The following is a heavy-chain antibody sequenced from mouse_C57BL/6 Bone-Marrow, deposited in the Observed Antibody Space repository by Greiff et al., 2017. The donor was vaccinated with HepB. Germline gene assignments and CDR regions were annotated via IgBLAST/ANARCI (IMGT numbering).Heavy chain of an antibody. J-gene: IGHJ4*01. CDR1: GFTFSSYT. Sequence: EVNVVESGGGLVKPGGSLKLSCAASGFTFSSYTMSWVRQTPEKRLEWVATISGGGGNTYYPDSVKGRFTISRDNAKNTLYLQMSSLRSEDTALYYCARLLIYYDSWGQGTSVTVSS. CDR2: ISGGGGNT. V-gene: IGHV5-9*01. CDR3: ARLLIYYDS. D-gene: IGHD2-4*01.